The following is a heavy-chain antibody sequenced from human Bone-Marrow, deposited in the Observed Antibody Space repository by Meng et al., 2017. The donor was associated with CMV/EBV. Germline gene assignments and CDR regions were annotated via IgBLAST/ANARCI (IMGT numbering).Heavy chain of an antibody. Sequence: SLKVSCKASGGTFSSYAISWVRQAPGQGLEWMGGIIPIFGTANYAQKFQGRVTITTDESTSTAYMELSSLRSEDTAVYYCARGGNYCSSTSCYGSPTTDAFDIWGQGTMVTVSS. J-gene: IGHJ3*02. CDR3: ARGGNYCSSTSCYGSPTTDAFDI. CDR2: IIPIFGTA. D-gene: IGHD2-2*01. V-gene: IGHV1-69*05. CDR1: GGTFSSYA.